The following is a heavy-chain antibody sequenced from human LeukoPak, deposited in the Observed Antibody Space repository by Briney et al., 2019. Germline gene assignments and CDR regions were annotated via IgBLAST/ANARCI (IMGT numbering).Heavy chain of an antibody. D-gene: IGHD2-2*01. CDR1: GFTFSNAW. V-gene: IGHV3-15*01. CDR2: IKSKTDGGTT. Sequence: GGSLRLSCAASGFTFSNAWMSWVRQAPGKGLEWVGRIKSKTDGGTTDYAAPVKGRFTISRDDSKNTLYLQMNSLKTEDTAVYYCTAAPRGTIVVVPAAHYESLYYFDYWGQGTLVTVSS. CDR3: TAAPRGTIVVVPAAHYESLYYFDY. J-gene: IGHJ4*02.